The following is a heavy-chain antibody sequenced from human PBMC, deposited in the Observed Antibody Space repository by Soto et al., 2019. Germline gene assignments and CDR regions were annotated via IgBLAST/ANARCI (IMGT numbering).Heavy chain of an antibody. CDR2: VYYTGST. V-gene: IGHV4-59*01. CDR3: ARSVAVSGAHIDY. D-gene: IGHD6-19*01. J-gene: IGHJ4*02. CDR1: GGSISGSY. Sequence: SETLSLTCSVSGGSISGSYWSWIRQSPGKGLEWLGYVYYTGSTNYSPSLRSRVSISVDTSKNEFSLRLSSVTPADTAVYFCARSVAVSGAHIDYWGRGTQVIVSS.